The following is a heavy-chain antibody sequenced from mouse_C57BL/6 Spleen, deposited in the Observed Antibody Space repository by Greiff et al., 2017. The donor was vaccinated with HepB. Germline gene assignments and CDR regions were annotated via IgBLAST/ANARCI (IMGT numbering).Heavy chain of an antibody. CDR2: INPNNGCT. V-gene: IGHV1-18*01. D-gene: IGHD2-13*01. CDR3: ARGDYRYFDV. Sequence: EVKLQESGPELVKPGASVKIPCKASGYTFTDYNMDWVKQSHGKSLEWIGDINPNNGCTIYNQKFKVKATWTVDKSSSTAYMELRSLTSEDTAVYYCARGDYRYFDVWGTGTTVTVSS. J-gene: IGHJ1*03. CDR1: GYTFTDYN.